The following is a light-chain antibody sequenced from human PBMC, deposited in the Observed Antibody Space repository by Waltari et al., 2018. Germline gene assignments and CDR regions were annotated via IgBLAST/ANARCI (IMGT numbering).Light chain of an antibody. CDR3: SSYAGSNNPPYV. J-gene: IGLJ1*01. CDR2: EVS. V-gene: IGLV2-8*01. CDR1: SSDVGGYNY. Sequence: QSALTQPPSASGSLGQSVTISCTGTSSDVGGYNYVSWYQHHPGKAPKLMIYEVSRRPSGVPDLCSGSTSGNTASLTVSGLQAEDEADYYCSSYAGSNNPPYVFGTGTKVTVL.